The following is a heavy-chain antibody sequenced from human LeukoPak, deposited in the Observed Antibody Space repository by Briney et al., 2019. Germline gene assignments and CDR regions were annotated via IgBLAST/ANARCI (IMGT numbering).Heavy chain of an antibody. CDR3: AKDQPSIAVAGYFDY. V-gene: IGHV3-30*02. CDR1: GFTFSSYG. CDR2: IRYDGSNK. J-gene: IGHJ4*02. D-gene: IGHD6-19*01. Sequence: GVSLRLSCAASGFTFSSYGMHWVRQAPGKGLEWVAFIRYDGSNKYYADSVKGRFTISRDNSKNTLYLQMNSLRAEDTAVYYCAKDQPSIAVAGYFDYWGQGTLVTVSS.